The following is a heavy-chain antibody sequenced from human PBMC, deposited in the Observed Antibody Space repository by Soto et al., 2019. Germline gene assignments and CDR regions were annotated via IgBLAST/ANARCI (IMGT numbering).Heavy chain of an antibody. CDR2: IFYSGST. J-gene: IGHJ4*02. V-gene: IGHV4-39*01. CDR1: GGSISSSSYY. CDR3: ARRRCSSTSCPQDY. Sequence: QLQLQESGPGLVKPSETLSLTCTVSGGSISSSSYYWGWIRQPPGKGLEWIGSIFYSGSTYYNPSLKSRVTISADTSKNRFSLTLSAVTAADTAVYYCARRRCSSTSCPQDYWGQGTLVTVSS. D-gene: IGHD2-2*01.